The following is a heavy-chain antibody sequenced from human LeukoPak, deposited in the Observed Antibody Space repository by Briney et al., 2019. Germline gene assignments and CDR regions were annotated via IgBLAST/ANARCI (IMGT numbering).Heavy chain of an antibody. V-gene: IGHV3-66*01. J-gene: IGHJ4*02. Sequence: PGGSLRLSCAASGFTVSSNYMSWVRQAPGKGLEWVSVICSGGSTYYADSVKGRFTISRDNSKNTLYLQMNSLRAEDTAVYYCARVRRARAGYYYDSSGYYYPYYYFDYWGQGTLVTVSS. CDR3: ARVRRARAGYYYDSSGYYYPYYYFDY. CDR1: GFTVSSNY. D-gene: IGHD3-22*01. CDR2: ICSGGST.